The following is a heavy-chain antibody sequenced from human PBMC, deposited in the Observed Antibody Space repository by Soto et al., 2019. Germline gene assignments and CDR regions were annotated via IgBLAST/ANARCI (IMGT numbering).Heavy chain of an antibody. Sequence: ASVTVSCKASGYTFTSYGISWVRQAPGQGLEWMGWISAYNGNTNYAQKPQGRVTMTTDTSTSTAYMELRSLRSDDTAVYYCARGMLYYYGSGSSVKAIDYWGQGTLVTVSS. D-gene: IGHD3-10*01. V-gene: IGHV1-18*01. CDR1: GYTFTSYG. CDR2: ISAYNGNT. J-gene: IGHJ4*02. CDR3: ARGMLYYYGSGSSVKAIDY.